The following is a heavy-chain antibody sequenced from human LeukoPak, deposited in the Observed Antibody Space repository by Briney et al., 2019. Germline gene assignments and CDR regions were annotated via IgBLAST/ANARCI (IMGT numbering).Heavy chain of an antibody. J-gene: IGHJ1*01. V-gene: IGHV1-46*01. CDR1: GYTFTSYY. D-gene: IGHD4-11*01. Sequence: ASVKVSCKASGYTFTSYYMHWVRQAPGQGLEWMGIINPSGGSTSYAQKFQGRVTMTRDTSTSTVYMELSSLTSDDTAVYYCARDKAVTTELTQYFHHWGQGTLVTVSS. CDR2: INPSGGST. CDR3: ARDKAVTTELTQYFHH.